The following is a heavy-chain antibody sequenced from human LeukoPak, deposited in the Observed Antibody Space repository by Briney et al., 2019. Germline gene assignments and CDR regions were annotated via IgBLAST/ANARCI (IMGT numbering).Heavy chain of an antibody. D-gene: IGHD2-2*01. CDR1: GGSIRSSYYY. CDR2: IYDSGST. Sequence: PSETLSLTCTVSGGSIRSSYYYWGWLRQPPGKGLEWIGSIYDSGSTYYNPSLKSRVTISVDTSKNQFSLKLNSVTAADMAVYYCARQQIVVVPAARNINWFDPWGQGTLVTVSS. J-gene: IGHJ5*02. V-gene: IGHV4-39*01. CDR3: ARQQIVVVPAARNINWFDP.